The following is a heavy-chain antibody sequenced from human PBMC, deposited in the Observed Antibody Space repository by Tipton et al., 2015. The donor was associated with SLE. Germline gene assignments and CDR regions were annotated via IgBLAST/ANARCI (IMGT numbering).Heavy chain of an antibody. CDR1: GFTLCCYW. CDR2: IKQDGSEK. J-gene: IGHJ3*02. V-gene: IGHV3-7*01. CDR3: ARERGIMEAFDI. Sequence: SLRLSCAASGFTLCCYWMSLVRPAPGKGLEGGGNIKQDGSEKYYVDSVKGRFTISRENAKNSLYLQMNSLRAEDTAVYYCARERGIMEAFDIWGQGTMVTVSS. D-gene: IGHD1-26*01.